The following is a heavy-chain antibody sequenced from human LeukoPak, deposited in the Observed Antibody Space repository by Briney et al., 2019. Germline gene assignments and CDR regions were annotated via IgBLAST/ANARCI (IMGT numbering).Heavy chain of an antibody. CDR3: ARGGTMVRGVIHPFDY. V-gene: IGHV4-30-2*01. Sequence: SDTLSLTCAVSGGSISSVGYSWSWIRQPPGKGLEWIGYIYHSGSTYYNPSLKSRVTISVDRSKNQFSLKLSSVTAADTAVYYCARGGTMVRGVIHPFDYWGQGTLVTVSS. CDR2: IYHSGST. D-gene: IGHD3-10*01. CDR1: GGSISSVGYS. J-gene: IGHJ4*02.